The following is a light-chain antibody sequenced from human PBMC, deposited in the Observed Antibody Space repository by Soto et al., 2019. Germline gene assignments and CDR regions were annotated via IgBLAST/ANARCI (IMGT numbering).Light chain of an antibody. CDR3: QQYDNLPIT. J-gene: IGKJ5*01. Sequence: DIQMTQSPSSLSASVGDRVTITCQASQDIGNSLNWYQQKPGKAPKLLLSAASNLETGGPSRFSGSGSGTDFAFIISSLQPEDIATYFYQQYDNLPITFGQGTRLEIK. CDR2: AAS. V-gene: IGKV1-33*01. CDR1: QDIGNS.